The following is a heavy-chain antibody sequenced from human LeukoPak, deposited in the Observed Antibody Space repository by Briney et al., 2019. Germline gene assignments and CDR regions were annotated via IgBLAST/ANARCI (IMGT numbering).Heavy chain of an antibody. J-gene: IGHJ4*02. CDR2: ISYDGSQK. CDR1: GFTFSRYA. V-gene: IGHV3-30*04. CDR3: ARDTTSISHNFDY. D-gene: IGHD2/OR15-2a*01. Sequence: GGSLRLSCPATGFTFSRYAMHWVRQAPGKGLEWVAVISYDGSQKYYTDSVEGRFTISRDNSKSTVYLQMNSLTDEDTAVYYCARDTTSISHNFDYWGQGTLVTVSS.